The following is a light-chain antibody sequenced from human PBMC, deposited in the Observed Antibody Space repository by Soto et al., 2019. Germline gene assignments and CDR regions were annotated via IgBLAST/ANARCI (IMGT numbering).Light chain of an antibody. CDR2: IAS. J-gene: IGKJ1*01. V-gene: IGKV1-39*01. Sequence: DIQMAQSPSSLSASVGDRVTITCRASQSITNXLNWYQQKPGRAPKLLIYIASSLQSGVPSRFSXSGXGTDXXLTISSLQPEDFATYYCQQTYSFPRTFGQGTRVEIK. CDR1: QSITNX. CDR3: QQTYSFPRT.